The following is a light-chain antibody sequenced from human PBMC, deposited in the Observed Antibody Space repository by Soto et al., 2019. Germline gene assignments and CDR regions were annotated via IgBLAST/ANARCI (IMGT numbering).Light chain of an antibody. CDR3: ETWDSNTLV. V-gene: IGLV4-60*03. CDR1: SGHSSYI. J-gene: IGLJ2*01. CDR2: LEGSGSY. Sequence: QTVVTQSSSASASLGSSVKVTCTLSSGHSSYIIAWHQQQPGKAPRYLMKLEGSGSYNKGSGVPDRFSGSSSGADRYLTISNLQSEDEADYYCETWDSNTLVFGGGTKLTVL.